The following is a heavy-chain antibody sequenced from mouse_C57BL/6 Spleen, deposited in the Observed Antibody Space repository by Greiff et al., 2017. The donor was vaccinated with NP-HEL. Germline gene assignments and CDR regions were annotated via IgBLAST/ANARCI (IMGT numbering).Heavy chain of an antibody. D-gene: IGHD1-1*01. CDR3: ARGGIYYYGNSYEWFAY. V-gene: IGHV5-6*02. CDR2: ISSGGSYT. CDR1: GFTFSSYG. J-gene: IGHJ3*01. Sequence: EVMLVESGGDLVKPGGSLKLSCAASGFTFSSYGMSWVRQTPDKRLEWVATISSGGSYTYYPDSVKGRFTISRDNAKNTLYLQMSSLKSEDTAMYYGARGGIYYYGNSYEWFAYWGQGTLVTVSA.